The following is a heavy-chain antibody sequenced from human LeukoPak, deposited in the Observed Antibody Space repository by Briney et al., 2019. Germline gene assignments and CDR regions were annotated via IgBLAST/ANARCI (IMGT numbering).Heavy chain of an antibody. V-gene: IGHV1-69*04. CDR3: AREYSYGKSYYYYGMDV. CDR2: IIPILGIA. CDR1: GGTFSSYA. D-gene: IGHD5-18*01. Sequence: ASVKVSCKASGGTFSSYAISWVRQAPGQGLEWMGRIIPILGIANYPQKFQGRVTITADKSTSTAYMELSSLRSEDTAVYYCAREYSYGKSYYYYGMDVWDQGTTVTVSS. J-gene: IGHJ6*02.